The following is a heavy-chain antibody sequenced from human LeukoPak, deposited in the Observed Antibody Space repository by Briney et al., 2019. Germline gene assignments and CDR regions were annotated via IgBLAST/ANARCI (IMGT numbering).Heavy chain of an antibody. CDR2: IYSDGSDT. CDR1: GFTFNTAL. CDR3: ATDSGHAFSF. J-gene: IGHJ3*01. Sequence: GGSLRLSCAASGFTFNTALMHWVRQAPGKGLVWVSRIYSDGSDTTYADSVKGRFTISGDNARNTLYLQMSSLRAEDTAVYYCATDSGHAFSFWGQGKMVTVSS. D-gene: IGHD3-10*01. V-gene: IGHV3-74*01.